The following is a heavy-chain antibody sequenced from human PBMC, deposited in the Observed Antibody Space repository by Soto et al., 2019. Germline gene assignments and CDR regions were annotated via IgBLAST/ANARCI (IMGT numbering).Heavy chain of an antibody. CDR2: ISSSSSYI. CDR1: GFTFSSYS. V-gene: IGHV3-21*01. D-gene: IGHD2-15*01. CDR3: ARDPGYCSGGSCYSSSAFDI. J-gene: IGHJ3*02. Sequence: GGSLRLSCAASGFTFSSYSMNWVRQAPGKGLEWVSSISSSSSYIYYADSVKGRFTISRDNAKNSLYLQMNSLRAEDTAVYYCARDPGYCSGGSCYSSSAFDIWGQGTMVTVSS.